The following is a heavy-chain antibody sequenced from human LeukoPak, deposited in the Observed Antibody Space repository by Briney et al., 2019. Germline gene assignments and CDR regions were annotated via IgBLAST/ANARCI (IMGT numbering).Heavy chain of an antibody. CDR3: AKKGCTSISCYNNF. D-gene: IGHD2-2*02. Sequence: GPLRLSCAASGFIFSTYAMSWVRQAPGKGLEWVSAIGGSTGGAYYADSVKGRFTISRDNSKNTLYLQMNSLRAEDTAIYYCAKKGCTSISCYNNFWGQGTLVTVSS. J-gene: IGHJ4*02. CDR1: GFIFSTYA. V-gene: IGHV3-23*01. CDR2: IGGSTGGA.